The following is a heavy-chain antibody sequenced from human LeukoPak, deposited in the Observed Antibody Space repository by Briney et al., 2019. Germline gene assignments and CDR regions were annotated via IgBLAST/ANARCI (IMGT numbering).Heavy chain of an antibody. CDR1: GASTASHY. D-gene: IGHD5-18*01. J-gene: IGHJ4*02. V-gene: IGHV4-59*11. CDR2: MFDTVST. Sequence: PSETLSLTCTVSGASTASHYWTWLRQPPGKELEWIAYMFDTVSTKSNPSLKSRLTLSVDTSKKQLSLRLSSVTAADTAVYYCATIKRGSTYGYFDSWGQGIKVTVSS. CDR3: ATIKRGSTYGYFDS.